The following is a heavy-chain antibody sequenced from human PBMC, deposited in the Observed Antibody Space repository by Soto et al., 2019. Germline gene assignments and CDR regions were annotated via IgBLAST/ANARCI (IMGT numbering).Heavy chain of an antibody. CDR3: TRGAGAPWVRFDS. V-gene: IGHV4-38-2*01. CDR2: ISHSAKT. J-gene: IGHJ4*02. CDR1: GYSITSGFY. D-gene: IGHD3-22*01. Sequence: SETLSLTCGVSGYSITSGFYWGWVRQSPGKGLEWIGSISHSAKTFYNPSLASRLSIAVDTSKNQFSLRLTSVTAADTALYYCTRGAGAPWVRFDSWGQGTLVTVSS.